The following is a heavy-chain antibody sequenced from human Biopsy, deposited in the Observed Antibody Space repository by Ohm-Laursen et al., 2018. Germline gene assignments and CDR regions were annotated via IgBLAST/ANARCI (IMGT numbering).Heavy chain of an antibody. V-gene: IGHV1-69*01. Sequence: SSVKVSCKASGGTFINYTISWVRQAPGQGLEWMGGIIPMFGTANYAQMFQGRVTISADESTSTSYVELSSLTTEDTAIYYCARGPHSGSHSCFDYWGRGTLVTVSS. CDR3: ARGPHSGSHSCFDY. D-gene: IGHD1-26*01. CDR1: GGTFINYT. CDR2: IIPMFGTA. J-gene: IGHJ4*02.